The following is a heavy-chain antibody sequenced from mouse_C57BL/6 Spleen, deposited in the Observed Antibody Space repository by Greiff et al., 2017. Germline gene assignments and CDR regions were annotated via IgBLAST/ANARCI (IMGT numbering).Heavy chain of an antibody. Sequence: VQLQESGPELVKPGASVKISCKASGSAFSTSWMTWVKQRPGKGLEWIGLIYPGVGDTNYNGKFKGKATLTADKSSSTAYMQLSSLTSEDSAVYFCANYYGSSPFDYWGQGTTLTVSS. CDR3: ANYYGSSPFDY. J-gene: IGHJ2*01. V-gene: IGHV1-82*01. D-gene: IGHD1-1*01. CDR1: GSAFSTSW. CDR2: IYPGVGDT.